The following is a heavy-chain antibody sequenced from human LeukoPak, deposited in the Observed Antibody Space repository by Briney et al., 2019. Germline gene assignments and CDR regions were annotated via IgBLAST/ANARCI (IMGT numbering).Heavy chain of an antibody. CDR2: IYPGDSDT. Sequence: GESLKISCKGSGYIFTNYWIGWVRQTPGKGLERMGVIYPGDSDTRYSPSFQGQVTISADRSISTAYLHWSSLKASDTAMYYCARSQGGSNYDYWGQGTLVTVSS. V-gene: IGHV5-51*01. CDR1: GYIFTNYW. J-gene: IGHJ4*02. CDR3: ARSQGGSNYDY. D-gene: IGHD5-24*01.